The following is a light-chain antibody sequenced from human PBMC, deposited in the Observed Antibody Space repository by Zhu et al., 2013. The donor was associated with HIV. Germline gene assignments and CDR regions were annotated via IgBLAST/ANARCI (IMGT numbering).Light chain of an antibody. CDR2: AAS. CDR1: QDIDRY. Sequence: DIQLTQSPSLLSASVGDRVTITCRASQDIDRYLAWYQQTPGKAPTLLVYAASTTQSGVPSRFSASGSGTEFSLTISSLQPEDFATYYCHQPYTYPFTFGPGTKVDIK. J-gene: IGKJ3*01. V-gene: IGKV1-9*01. CDR3: HQPYTYPFT.